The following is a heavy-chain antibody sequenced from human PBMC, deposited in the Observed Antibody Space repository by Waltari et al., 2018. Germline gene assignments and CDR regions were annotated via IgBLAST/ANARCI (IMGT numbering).Heavy chain of an antibody. J-gene: IGHJ4*02. D-gene: IGHD4-17*01. Sequence: QVQLQESGPGLVKPSETLSLTCAVSGYSISSGYYWGWIRQPPGKGLEWIGSIYHSGSTYYNPSLKSRVTISVDTSKNQCSLKLSSVTAADTAVYYCARHTYYGDYAFWGQGTLVTVSS. CDR2: IYHSGST. CDR1: GYSISSGYY. V-gene: IGHV4-38-2*01. CDR3: ARHTYYGDYAF.